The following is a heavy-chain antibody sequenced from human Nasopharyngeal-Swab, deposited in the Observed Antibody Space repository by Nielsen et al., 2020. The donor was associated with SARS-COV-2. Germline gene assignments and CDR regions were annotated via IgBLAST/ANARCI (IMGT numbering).Heavy chain of an antibody. CDR3: ARDFGAPSSSWYDGDWFDP. J-gene: IGHJ5*02. CDR1: GFTFDDYA. V-gene: IGHV3-9*01. D-gene: IGHD6-13*01. CDR2: ISWNSGSI. Sequence: SLKISCAASGFTFDDYAMHWVRQAPGKGLEWVSGISWNSGSIGYADSVKGRFTISRDNAKNSLYLQMNSLRAEDTAVYYCARDFGAPSSSWYDGDWFDPWGQGTLVTVSS.